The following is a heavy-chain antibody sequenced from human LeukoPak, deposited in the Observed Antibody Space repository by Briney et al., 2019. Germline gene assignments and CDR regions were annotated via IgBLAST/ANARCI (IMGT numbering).Heavy chain of an antibody. V-gene: IGHV3-74*01. CDR1: GFTFSSYW. J-gene: IGHJ4*02. D-gene: IGHD4-23*01. Sequence: GGSLRLSCAASGFTFSSYWMHWVHQAPGKGLVWVSRINSDGSSTSYADSVKGRFTISRDNAKNTLYLQMNSLRAEDTAVYYCARDLSNYGGNWGLGYWGQGTLVTVSS. CDR2: INSDGSST. CDR3: ARDLSNYGGNWGLGY.